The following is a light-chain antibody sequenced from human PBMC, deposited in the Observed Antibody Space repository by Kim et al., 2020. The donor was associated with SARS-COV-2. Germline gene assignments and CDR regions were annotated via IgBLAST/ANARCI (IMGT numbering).Light chain of an antibody. CDR1: SSDVGGYNY. CDR3: TSYTGSSTVV. Sequence: GQSITISCTGTSSDVGGYNYVSWYQQHPGKAPKLMIYDVSKRPSGVSNRFSGSKSGNTASLTISGLQAEDEADYYCTSYTGSSTVVFGGGTKLTVL. J-gene: IGLJ2*01. CDR2: DVS. V-gene: IGLV2-14*04.